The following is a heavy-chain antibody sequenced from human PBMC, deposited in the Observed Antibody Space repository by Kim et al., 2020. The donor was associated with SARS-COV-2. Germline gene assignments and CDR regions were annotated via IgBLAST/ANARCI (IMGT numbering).Heavy chain of an antibody. CDR1: GFTFSSYW. CDR3: ARDGDLYSSGKDAFDI. CDR2: IKQDGNQK. J-gene: IGHJ3*02. D-gene: IGHD6-19*01. V-gene: IGHV3-7*01. Sequence: GGSLRLSCAASGFTFSSYWMTWVRQAPGKGLEWMANIKQDGNQKYYVDSVKGRFTISRDNAKNSLYLQMNSLRAEDTAVYYCARDGDLYSSGKDAFDIRGQGTMVTVSS.